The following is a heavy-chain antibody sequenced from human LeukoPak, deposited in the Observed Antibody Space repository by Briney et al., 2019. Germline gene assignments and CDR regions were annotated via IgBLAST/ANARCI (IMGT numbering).Heavy chain of an antibody. J-gene: IGHJ4*02. CDR3: ASSVAYSSGWTYDY. CDR2: IYHSGST. D-gene: IGHD6-19*01. CDR1: GYSISSGYY. V-gene: IGHV4-38-2*01. Sequence: SETLSLTCAVSGYSISSGYYWGWIRQPPGKGXXXXGSIYHSGSTYYNPSLKSRVTISVDTSKNQFSLKLSSVTAADTAVYYCASSVAYSSGWTYDYWGQGTLVTVSS.